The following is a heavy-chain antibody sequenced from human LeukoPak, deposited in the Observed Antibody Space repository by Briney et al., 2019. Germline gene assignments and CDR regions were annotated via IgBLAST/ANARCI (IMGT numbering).Heavy chain of an antibody. CDR3: ARDVFGSTSRTIDY. D-gene: IGHD2-2*01. CDR1: GYTFTSYG. CDR2: IGTYNGNT. Sequence: ASVKVSCKASGYTFTSYGIIWVRQVPGQGLEWMGWIGTYNGNTNYAQKLQGRVTMTTDTSTSTAYMELRSLRSDDTAVYYCARDVFGSTSRTIDYWGQGTLVTVSS. J-gene: IGHJ4*02. V-gene: IGHV1-18*01.